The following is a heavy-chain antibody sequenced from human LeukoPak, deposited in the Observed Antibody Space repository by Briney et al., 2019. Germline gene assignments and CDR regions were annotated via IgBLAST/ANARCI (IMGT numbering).Heavy chain of an antibody. Sequence: SETLSLTCTVSGGSISSLIYYWGWIRQPPGKGLEWIGSIHYSGSTYYSPSLKSRVTISVDTSRNQFSLKLTSVTAADTAIYYCVKDNGRWFDPWGQGTLVIVSS. CDR2: IHYSGST. V-gene: IGHV4-39*07. J-gene: IGHJ5*02. CDR3: VKDNGRWFDP. D-gene: IGHD1-26*01. CDR1: GGSISSLIYY.